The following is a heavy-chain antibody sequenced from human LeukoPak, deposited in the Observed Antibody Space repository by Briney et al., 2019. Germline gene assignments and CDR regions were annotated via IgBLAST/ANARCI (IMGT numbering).Heavy chain of an antibody. V-gene: IGHV3-23*01. Sequence: GGSLRLSCTVSGFSVSTSGMSWVRQAQGKGLQTISAISVEGESAYYADSVRGRFTISRDNSKNTLYLQMNSLRVEDTAVYFCAQGYGNGWYPHWGQGSLVSVSS. D-gene: IGHD6-19*01. J-gene: IGHJ4*02. CDR3: AQGYGNGWYPH. CDR1: GFSVSTSG. CDR2: ISVEGESA.